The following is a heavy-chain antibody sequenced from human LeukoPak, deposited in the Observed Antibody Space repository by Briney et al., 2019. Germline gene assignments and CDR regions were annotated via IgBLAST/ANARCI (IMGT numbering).Heavy chain of an antibody. CDR2: IYYSGST. V-gene: IGHV4-39*07. CDR3: AGGYSYGSTYYYMDV. Sequence: SETLSLTCTVSGGSINSGDYYWVWIRQPPGKGLEWIGSIYYSGSTSYNPSLKSRVTMTVDTSKNQFSLKLSSVTAADTAVYYCAGGYSYGSTYYYMDVWGKGTTVTISS. D-gene: IGHD5-18*01. J-gene: IGHJ6*03. CDR1: GGSINSGDYY.